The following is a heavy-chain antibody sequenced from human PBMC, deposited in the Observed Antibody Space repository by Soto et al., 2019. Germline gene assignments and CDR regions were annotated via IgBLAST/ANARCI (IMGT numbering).Heavy chain of an antibody. J-gene: IGHJ4*02. V-gene: IGHV1-3*01. CDR1: GYMFTSYS. Sequence: ASVKVSCKASGYMFTSYSMHWVRQAPGQGLEWMGWINAGSGNTRYSQKFQGRVTITRDTSASTAYMELSSLRSEDTAVYYCARDGYSSSWYADYWGQGTLVTVSS. D-gene: IGHD6-13*01. CDR3: ARDGYSSSWYADY. CDR2: INAGSGNT.